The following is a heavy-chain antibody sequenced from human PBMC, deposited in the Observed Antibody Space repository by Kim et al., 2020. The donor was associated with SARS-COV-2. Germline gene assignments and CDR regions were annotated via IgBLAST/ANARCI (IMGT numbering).Heavy chain of an antibody. J-gene: IGHJ4*02. CDR3: AKSGCSSTSCYLNY. CDR2: ISWSSDNI. Sequence: SLRLSCAASGFTFGDYAMHWVRQAPGKSLEWVSGISWSSDNIGYADSVKGRFTISRDNAKNSLYLQMNSLRAEDTALYYCAKSGCSSTSCYLNYWGQGTLVTVSS. V-gene: IGHV3-9*01. D-gene: IGHD2-2*01. CDR1: GFTFGDYA.